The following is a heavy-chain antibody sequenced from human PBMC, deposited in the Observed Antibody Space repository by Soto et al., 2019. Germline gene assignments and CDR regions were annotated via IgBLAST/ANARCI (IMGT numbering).Heavy chain of an antibody. CDR1: GFTFTRYD. Sequence: GGSLRLSCAASGFTFTRYDMHWVRLTAGKGLEWVSSIGTDGDTYYADSVKGRFTISRDKSKNTLYLQMNSLRAEDTAVYYCARKRPYSDRSGYYHSYFDYLAQGTMVTVSS. CDR3: ARKRPYSDRSGYYHSYFDY. J-gene: IGHJ4*02. D-gene: IGHD3-22*01. V-gene: IGHV3-13*01. CDR2: IGTDGDT.